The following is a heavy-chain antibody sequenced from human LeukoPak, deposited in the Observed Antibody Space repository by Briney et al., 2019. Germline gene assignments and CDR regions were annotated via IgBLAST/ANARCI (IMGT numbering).Heavy chain of an antibody. CDR3: ARAPEDDVDTAMALDYYYYYYMDV. CDR2: ISSSSSYI. Sequence: GGSLRLSCAASGFTFSSYSMNWVRQAPGKGLEWVSSISSSSSYIYYADSVKGRLTISRDNAKNSLYLQMNSLRAEDTAVYYCARAPEDDVDTAMALDYYYYYYMDVWGKGTTVTVSS. D-gene: IGHD5-18*01. CDR1: GFTFSSYS. J-gene: IGHJ6*03. V-gene: IGHV3-21*01.